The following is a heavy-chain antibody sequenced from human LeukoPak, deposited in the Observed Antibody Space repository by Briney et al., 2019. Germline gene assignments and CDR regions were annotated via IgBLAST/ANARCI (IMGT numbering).Heavy chain of an antibody. CDR2: ISSSSSYI. J-gene: IGHJ4*02. D-gene: IGHD1-1*01. Sequence: GGSLRLSCAASGFTFSSYSMNWVRQAPGKGLEWVSSISSSSSYIYYADSVKGRFTISRDNAKNSLYLQTNSLRAEDTAVYYCAREATGTPPYFDYWGQGTLVTVSS. CDR1: GFTFSSYS. CDR3: AREATGTPPYFDY. V-gene: IGHV3-21*01.